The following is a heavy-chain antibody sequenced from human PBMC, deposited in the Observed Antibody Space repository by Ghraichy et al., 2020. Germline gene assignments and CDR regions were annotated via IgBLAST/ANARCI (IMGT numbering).Heavy chain of an antibody. D-gene: IGHD1-26*01. CDR3: AREGVGATLFDC. V-gene: IGHV3-48*02. J-gene: IGHJ4*02. Sequence: GGSLRLSCAASGFTFSSSHMNWVRQAPGKGLEWVSYISSSSSIIYYADSLQGRFTISRDNAKNSLYLQMNSLRDEDTAVYYCAREGVGATLFDCWGPGTLVTVSS. CDR2: ISSSSSII. CDR1: GFTFSSSH.